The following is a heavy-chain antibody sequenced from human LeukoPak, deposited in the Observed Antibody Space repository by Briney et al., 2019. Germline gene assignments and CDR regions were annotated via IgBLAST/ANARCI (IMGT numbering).Heavy chain of an antibody. CDR1: GFTFSSYG. CDR2: IRYDGSNK. V-gene: IGHV3-30*02. J-gene: IGHJ4*02. D-gene: IGHD3-16*01. Sequence: GGSLRLSCAASGFTFSSYGMHWVRQAPGKGLEWVAFIRYDGSNKYCADSVKGRFTISRDNSKNTLYLQMNSLRAEDTAVYYCAKPPRFLEGYYFDYWGQGTLVTVSS. CDR3: AKPPRFLEGYYFDY.